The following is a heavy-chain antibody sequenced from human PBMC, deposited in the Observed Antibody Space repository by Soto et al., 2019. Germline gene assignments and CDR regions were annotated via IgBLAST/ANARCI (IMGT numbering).Heavy chain of an antibody. CDR3: ARGSRGGNSRYYYYYGMDV. J-gene: IGHJ6*02. D-gene: IGHD2-21*02. V-gene: IGHV4-30-4*01. Sequence: QVQLQESGPGLVKPSQTLSLTCTVSGGSISSGDYYWSWIRQPPGKGLEWIGYIYYSGSTYYNPSLKSRVTIAVDTSKTQFSLKLSSVTAADTAVYYCARGSRGGNSRYYYYYGMDVWGQGTTVTVSS. CDR1: GGSISSGDYY. CDR2: IYYSGST.